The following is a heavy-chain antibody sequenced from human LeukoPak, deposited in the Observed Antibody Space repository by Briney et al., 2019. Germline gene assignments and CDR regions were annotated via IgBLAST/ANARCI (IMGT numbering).Heavy chain of an antibody. V-gene: IGHV4-39*01. J-gene: IGHJ1*01. Sequence: SETLSLTCTVSGGSISSSSYYWGWIRQPPGKGLEWIGSIYYSGSTYYNPSLKSRVTISVDTSKNQFSLKLSSVTTADTAVYYCARLDIVVVPAAPEYFQHWGQGTLVTVSS. CDR2: IYYSGST. CDR3: ARLDIVVVPAAPEYFQH. D-gene: IGHD2-2*03. CDR1: GGSISSSSYY.